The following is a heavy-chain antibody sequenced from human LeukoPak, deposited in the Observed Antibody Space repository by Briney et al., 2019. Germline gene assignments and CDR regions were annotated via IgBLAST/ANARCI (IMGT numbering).Heavy chain of an antibody. Sequence: PSETLSLTCTVSGGSISSYYWSWIRQPPGKGLEWIGYIYYSGSTNYNPSLTSRVTISVDPSKNQFSLKLSSVTATDTAVYYCARVGDCSVDSNCYHFADWFDPWGQGTLVTVSS. CDR3: ARVGDCSVDSNCYHFADWFDP. J-gene: IGHJ5*02. D-gene: IGHD2-15*01. V-gene: IGHV4-59*08. CDR2: IYYSGST. CDR1: GGSISSYY.